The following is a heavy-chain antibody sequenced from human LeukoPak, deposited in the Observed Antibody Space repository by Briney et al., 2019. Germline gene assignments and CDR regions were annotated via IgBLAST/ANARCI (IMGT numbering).Heavy chain of an antibody. D-gene: IGHD5-18*01. CDR2: TDTSGVIT. CDR1: GFTFSNYG. Sequence: GGSLRLSCAASGFTFSNYGMNWVRQAPGKGLEWVSVTDTSGVITYYTDSAKGRFTISRDNSKNTLNLQMDSLRVEDTAVYYCAKGDTGVIRRYYLDSWGQGTLVTVSS. CDR3: AKGDTGVIRRYYLDS. V-gene: IGHV3-23*05. J-gene: IGHJ4*02.